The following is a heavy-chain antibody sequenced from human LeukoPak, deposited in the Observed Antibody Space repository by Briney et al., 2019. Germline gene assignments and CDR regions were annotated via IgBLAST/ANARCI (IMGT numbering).Heavy chain of an antibody. J-gene: IGHJ4*02. CDR3: AILGVAAAGTDY. D-gene: IGHD6-13*01. CDR1: GFTFDDYA. CDR2: ISWNSGSI. Sequence: PGGSLRLSCAASGFTFDDYAMHWVRQAPGKGLEWVSGISWNSGSIGYADSVKGRFTISRDNAKNSLYLQMNSLRAEDTAVYYCAILGVAAAGTDYWGQGTLVTVSS. V-gene: IGHV3-9*01.